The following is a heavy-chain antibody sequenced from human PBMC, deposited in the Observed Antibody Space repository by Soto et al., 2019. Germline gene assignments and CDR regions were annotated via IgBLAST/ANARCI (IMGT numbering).Heavy chain of an antibody. V-gene: IGHV4-34*01. CDR1: GGSFSGYY. CDR2: INHSGST. CDR3: ARAPLARNWFDP. Sequence: SETLSLTCAVYGGSFSGYYWSWIRQPPGKGLEWIGEINHSGSTNYNPSLKSRVTISVDTSKNQFSLKLSSVTAADTAVYYCARAPLARNWFDPWGQGTLVTVSS. J-gene: IGHJ5*02.